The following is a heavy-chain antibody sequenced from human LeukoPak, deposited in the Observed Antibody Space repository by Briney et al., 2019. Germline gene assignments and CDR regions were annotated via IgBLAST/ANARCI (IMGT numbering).Heavy chain of an antibody. Sequence: GGSLRLPCAASGFTFSSYGMSWVRQAPGKGLEWVSAISGSGGSTYYADSVKGRFTISRDNSKNTLYLQMNSLRAEDTAVYYCAKDLDSGWYYFDYWGQGTLVTVSS. CDR3: AKDLDSGWYYFDY. CDR2: ISGSGGST. CDR1: GFTFSSYG. D-gene: IGHD6-19*01. J-gene: IGHJ4*02. V-gene: IGHV3-23*01.